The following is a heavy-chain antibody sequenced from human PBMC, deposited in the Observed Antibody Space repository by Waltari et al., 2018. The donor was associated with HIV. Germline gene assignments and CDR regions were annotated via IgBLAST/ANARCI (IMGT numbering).Heavy chain of an antibody. V-gene: IGHV4-31*03. Sequence: QVQLRESGPGLVKPSKTLTHPCSAAGDSLKRPGHNWSWIRQVPGKGLQWSGYIYDTVHTYYHPSLKSRAVSSADTSRNRLYLKLTRVTAADTAIYFCSKHAYGDYAHFDSWGPGILVTVSS. CDR3: SKHAYGDYAHFDS. J-gene: IGHJ4*01. CDR2: IYDTVHT. D-gene: IGHD4-17*01. CDR1: GDSLKRPGHN.